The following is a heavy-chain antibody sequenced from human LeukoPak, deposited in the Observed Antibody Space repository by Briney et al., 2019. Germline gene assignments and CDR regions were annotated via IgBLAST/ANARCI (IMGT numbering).Heavy chain of an antibody. J-gene: IGHJ5*02. CDR1: GYTFTSYA. Sequence: ASVKVSCKASGYTFTSYAMNWVRQAPGQGLEWMGWINTNTGNPTYAQGFTGRFVFSLDTSVSTAYLQISGLKAEDTAVYYCARDYVSSSHNWFDPWGQGTLVTVSS. D-gene: IGHD6-13*01. CDR2: INTNTGNP. V-gene: IGHV7-4-1*02. CDR3: ARDYVSSSHNWFDP.